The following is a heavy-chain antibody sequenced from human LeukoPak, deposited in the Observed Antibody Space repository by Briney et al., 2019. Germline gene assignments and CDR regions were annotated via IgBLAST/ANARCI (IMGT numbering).Heavy chain of an antibody. Sequence: PSETLSLTCTVSGGSIGSYYWSWVRQPAGKGLEWVGRIYTSGSTNYNPSLKSRVTMSVDTSKNQFSLKLSSVTAADTAVYYCARDWFGDLDSGMDVWGQGTTVTVSS. D-gene: IGHD3-10*01. CDR1: GGSIGSYY. CDR2: IYTSGST. V-gene: IGHV4-4*07. CDR3: ARDWFGDLDSGMDV. J-gene: IGHJ6*02.